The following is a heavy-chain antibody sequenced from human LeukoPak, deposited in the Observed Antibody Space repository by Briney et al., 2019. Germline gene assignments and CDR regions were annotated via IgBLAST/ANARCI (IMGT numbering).Heavy chain of an antibody. CDR1: GGTFSSYA. J-gene: IGHJ4*02. V-gene: IGHV1-18*01. Sequence: GASVKVSCKASGGTFSSYAISWVRQAPGQGREWMGWISAYNGNTNYAQKLQGRVTMTTDTSTSTAYMELRSLRSDDTAVYYCARDREVWLRPRRRYYFHYWGQGTLVTVSS. D-gene: IGHD5-12*01. CDR2: ISAYNGNT. CDR3: ARDREVWLRPRRRYYFHY.